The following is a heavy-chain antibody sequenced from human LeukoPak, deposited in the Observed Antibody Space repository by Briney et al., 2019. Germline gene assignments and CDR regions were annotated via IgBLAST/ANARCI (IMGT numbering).Heavy chain of an antibody. V-gene: IGHV3-48*03. CDR3: ARGGSTGYNYNAFDI. D-gene: IGHD3-22*01. CDR1: GFTFSSCE. CDR2: ISSSSTTK. J-gene: IGHJ3*02. Sequence: GGSLRLSCAASGFTFSSCEMNWVRQAPGKGLEWVSYISSSSTTKLYADSVRGRFTISRDNSKNSLYLQMNSLSAEDTAVYYCARGGSTGYNYNAFDIWGQGTMVTVSS.